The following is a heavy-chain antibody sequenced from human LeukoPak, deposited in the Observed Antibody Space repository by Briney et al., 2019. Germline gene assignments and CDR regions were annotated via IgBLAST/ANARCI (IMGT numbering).Heavy chain of an antibody. CDR3: AKDSDIVVVPAATDY. CDR2: ISYDGSNK. V-gene: IGHV3-30*18. CDR1: GFTFSSYG. D-gene: IGHD2-2*01. Sequence: GGSLRLSCAASGFTFSSYGMHWVRQAPGKGLEWVAVISYDGSNKYYADSVKGRFTISRDNSKNTLYLQMNSLRAEDTAVYYCAKDSDIVVVPAATDYWGQGTLVTVSS. J-gene: IGHJ4*02.